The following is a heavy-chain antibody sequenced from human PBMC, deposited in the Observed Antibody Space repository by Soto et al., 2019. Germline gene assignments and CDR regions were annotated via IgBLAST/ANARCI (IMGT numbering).Heavy chain of an antibody. J-gene: IGHJ6*02. Sequence: SVKVSCKASGGTFSSYAISWVRQAPGQGLEWMGGIIPIFGTANYAQKFQGRVTITADESTSTAYMELSSLRSEDTAVYYCARDRSYDSSGYYHYYGMDVWGQGTTVTV. CDR3: ARDRSYDSSGYYHYYGMDV. V-gene: IGHV1-69*13. CDR1: GGTFSSYA. CDR2: IIPIFGTA. D-gene: IGHD3-22*01.